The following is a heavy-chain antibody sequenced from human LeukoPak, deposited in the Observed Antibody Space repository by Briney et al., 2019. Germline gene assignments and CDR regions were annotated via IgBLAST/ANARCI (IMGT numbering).Heavy chain of an antibody. CDR2: IYTSGST. CDR1: VGSISSGSYY. V-gene: IGHV4-61*02. D-gene: IGHD6-19*01. Sequence: SESLSLTRTVSVGSISSGSYYSGCVPHPAGEGVEWIGRIYTSGSTNYNPSLKSRVTISVDTSKNKFSLKLSSVTAADTAVYYCARDYGGAVADWGQGTLVTVSS. CDR3: ARDYGGAVAD. J-gene: IGHJ4*02.